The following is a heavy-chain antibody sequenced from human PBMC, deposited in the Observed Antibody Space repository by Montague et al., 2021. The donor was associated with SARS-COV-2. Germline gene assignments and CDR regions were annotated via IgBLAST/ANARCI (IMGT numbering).Heavy chain of an antibody. D-gene: IGHD3-10*01. J-gene: IGHJ3*01. Sequence: SLRLSCAAPGFQFSRYWMTWVRQAPGKGLEWVANIKTDGNDRSYXDSVKGRFTVSRDNAKNSLYLQMNGLRAEDTAVYYCARDLDVRQDSGAYYDAFDVWGQGTMVTVSS. CDR1: GFQFSRYW. CDR2: IKTDGNDR. CDR3: ARDLDVRQDSGAYYDAFDV. V-gene: IGHV3-7*01.